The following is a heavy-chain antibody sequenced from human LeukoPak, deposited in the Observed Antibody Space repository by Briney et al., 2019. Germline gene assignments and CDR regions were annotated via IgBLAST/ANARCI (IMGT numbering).Heavy chain of an antibody. CDR2: IKQDESEK. CDR1: GFTFSSYE. V-gene: IGHV3-7*03. D-gene: IGHD3/OR15-3a*01. CDR3: ARFGLRYVYGMDV. J-gene: IGHJ6*02. Sequence: PGGSLRLSCAASGFTFSSYEMNWVRQAPGKGLEWVANIKQDESEKYYVDSVKGRFTISRDNAKKSLYLQMKSLRAEDTAVYFCARFGLRYVYGMDVWGPGTTVTVS.